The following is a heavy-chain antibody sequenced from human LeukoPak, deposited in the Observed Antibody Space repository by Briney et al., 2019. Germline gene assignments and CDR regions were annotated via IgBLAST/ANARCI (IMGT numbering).Heavy chain of an antibody. V-gene: IGHV3-21*01. D-gene: IGHD3-10*01. J-gene: IGHJ3*01. CDR3: VRYYNALDV. CDR2: IRSSGDDI. CDR1: GFTFSGYT. Sequence: GWSLRLSCAASGFTFSGYTMNWVRPAPGKGLEWVSSIRSSGDDIFYGDSVKGRFTISRDNAKNSLYLQMNSLRADDSAVYYCVRYYNALDVWGHGTMVTVS.